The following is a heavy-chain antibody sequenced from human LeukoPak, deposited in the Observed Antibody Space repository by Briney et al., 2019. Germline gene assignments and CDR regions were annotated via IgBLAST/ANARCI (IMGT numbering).Heavy chain of an antibody. V-gene: IGHV3-21*06. Sequence: GGSLRLSCAASGFTFSSYSMNWVRQAPGKGLEWVSSISSSSYIYYADSVKGRFTISRDNAKNSLYLQMNSLRAEDTAVYYCVRDREWGALDYWGQGTLVTVSS. CDR1: GFTFSSYS. CDR3: VRDREWGALDY. CDR2: ISSSSYI. J-gene: IGHJ4*02. D-gene: IGHD3-3*01.